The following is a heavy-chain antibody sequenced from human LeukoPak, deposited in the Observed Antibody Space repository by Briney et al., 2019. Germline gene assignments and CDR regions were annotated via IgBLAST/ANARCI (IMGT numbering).Heavy chain of an antibody. Sequence: GSLRLSCAASGFTFSSYSMNWVRQTPGKGLEWIGSIYYSGSTYYNPSLKSRVTISVDTSKNQFSLKLSSVTAADTAVYYCARSVEGYCRGGSCYYYSYYMDVWGKGTTVTVSS. D-gene: IGHD2-15*01. CDR2: IYYSGST. CDR3: ARSVEGYCRGGSCYYYSYYMDV. CDR1: GFTFSSYS. J-gene: IGHJ6*03. V-gene: IGHV4-39*07.